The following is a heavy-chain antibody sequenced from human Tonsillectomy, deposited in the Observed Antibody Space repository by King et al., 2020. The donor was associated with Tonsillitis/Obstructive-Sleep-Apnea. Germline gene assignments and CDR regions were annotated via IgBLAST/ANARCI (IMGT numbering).Heavy chain of an antibody. V-gene: IGHV3-30*01. CDR1: GFTFSSYA. J-gene: IGHJ3*02. D-gene: IGHD4-17*01. CDR3: ARVGVYGDPDAFDI. CDR2: ISYDGSNK. Sequence: VQLVESGGGVVQPGRSLRLSCAASGFTFSSYAMHWVRQAPGKGLEWVAVISYDGSNKYYADSVKGRFTISRDNSKNTLYLQMNSLRAEDTAVYYCARVGVYGDPDAFDIWGQGTMFTVSS.